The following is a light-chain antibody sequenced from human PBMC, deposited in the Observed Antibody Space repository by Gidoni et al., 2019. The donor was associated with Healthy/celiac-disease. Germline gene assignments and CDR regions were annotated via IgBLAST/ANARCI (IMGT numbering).Light chain of an antibody. CDR2: QDS. CDR1: KLGDKY. J-gene: IGLJ1*01. Sequence: SYELTQPHSVSVSPGQTASITCSGDKLGDKYACWYQQKPGQSPVLVIYQDSKRPSGIPERFSGSNSGNTATLTISGTQAMDEADYYCQAWDSSTAKGVFGTGTKVTVL. V-gene: IGLV3-1*01. CDR3: QAWDSSTAKGV.